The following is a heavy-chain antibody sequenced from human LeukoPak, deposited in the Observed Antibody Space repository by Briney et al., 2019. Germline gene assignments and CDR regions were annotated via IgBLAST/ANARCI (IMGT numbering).Heavy chain of an antibody. J-gene: IGHJ4*02. CDR3: AREVLGYCSSTSCYAYYFDY. Sequence: HPGGSLRLSCAASGFTFSSYSMNWVRQAPGKGLEWVSYISSSSSTIYYADSVKGRFTISRDNAKNSLYLQMNSLRAEDTAVYYCAREVLGYCSSTSCYAYYFDYWGQGTLVTVSS. D-gene: IGHD2-2*01. V-gene: IGHV3-48*01. CDR2: ISSSSSTI. CDR1: GFTFSSYS.